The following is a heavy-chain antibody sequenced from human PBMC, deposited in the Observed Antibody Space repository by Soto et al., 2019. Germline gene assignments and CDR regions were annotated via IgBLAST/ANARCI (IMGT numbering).Heavy chain of an antibody. V-gene: IGHV4-59*01. J-gene: IGHJ4*02. CDR1: GGSISNYY. CDR3: ARDHPHSYGVYYFDY. CDR2: IYSSGST. D-gene: IGHD5-18*01. Sequence: SETLSLTCTVSGGSISNYYWNWIRQSPGKGLEWIGYIYSSGSTHYNPSIQNRVTNSNDTSKNQVYLKVNSVTAADTDIYYRARDHPHSYGVYYFDYWGQGTPVT.